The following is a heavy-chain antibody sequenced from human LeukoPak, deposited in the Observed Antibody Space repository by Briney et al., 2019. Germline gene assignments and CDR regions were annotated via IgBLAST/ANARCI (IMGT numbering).Heavy chain of an antibody. CDR1: GGSISIYY. J-gene: IGHJ4*02. Sequence: SETLSLTCSVSGGSISIYYWTWIRQIPGKGLEWIGYIYYTGTTNYNPLFESRATISVDTSKNQFSLKLTSVTAADTAVYYCXXXAITMIAGSQQIDYWGQGTLVTVSS. CDR2: IYYTGTT. V-gene: IGHV4-59*01. D-gene: IGHD3-22*01. CDR3: XXXAITMIAGSQQIDY.